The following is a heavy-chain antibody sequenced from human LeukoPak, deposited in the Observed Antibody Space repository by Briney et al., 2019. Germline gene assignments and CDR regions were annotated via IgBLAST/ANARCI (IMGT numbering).Heavy chain of an antibody. J-gene: IGHJ6*02. CDR2: INPNSGGT. V-gene: IGHV1-2*02. D-gene: IGHD6-6*01. CDR3: ARARPGGYYYYYYGMDV. CDR1: GYTFTGYY. Sequence: ASVKVSCKASGYTFTGYYMHWVRQAPGQGLEWMGWINPNSGGTNYAQKFQGRVTMTRDTSISTAYMELSRLRSDDTAVYYCARARPGGYYYYYYGMDVWGQGTTVTVSS.